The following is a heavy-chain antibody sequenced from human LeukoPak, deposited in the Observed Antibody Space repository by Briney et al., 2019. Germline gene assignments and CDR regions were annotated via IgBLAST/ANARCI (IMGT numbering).Heavy chain of an antibody. CDR3: ARHETGRVGATHYYYYMDV. J-gene: IGHJ6*03. V-gene: IGHV5-51*01. D-gene: IGHD1-26*01. CDR1: GHSFTSYW. CDR2: IYPGDSDT. Sequence: GESLKISCKGSGHSFTSYWIGWVRQMPGKGLEWMGIIYPGDSDTRYSPSFQGQVTISADKSISTAYLQWSSLKASDTAMYYCARHETGRVGATHYYYYMDVWGKGTTVTVSS.